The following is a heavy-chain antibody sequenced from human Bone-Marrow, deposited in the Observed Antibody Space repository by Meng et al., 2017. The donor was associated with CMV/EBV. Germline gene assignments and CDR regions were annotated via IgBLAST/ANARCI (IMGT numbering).Heavy chain of an antibody. J-gene: IGHJ4*02. V-gene: IGHV3-30*02. Sequence: GSLRRSCAASGFTFSSYGMHWVRQAPGKGLEWVAFIRYDGSNKYYADSVKGRFTISRDNSKNTVYLQMSGLRAEDTAVYYCANQVPSGSYGSGSDYWGQGTLITVSS. CDR2: IRYDGSNK. CDR3: ANQVPSGSYGSGSDY. D-gene: IGHD1-26*01. CDR1: GFTFSSYG.